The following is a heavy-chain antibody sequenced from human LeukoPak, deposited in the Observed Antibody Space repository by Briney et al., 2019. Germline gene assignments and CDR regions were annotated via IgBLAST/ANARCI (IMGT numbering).Heavy chain of an antibody. Sequence: SETLSLTCTVSGYSLSSGYYWGCIRQPPGKGLEWIGSIYHSGSTYYNPSLKSRVTISVDTSKNQFSLKLSSVTAADTAVYYCARDWPPRYCSSTSCYDYYYYMDVWGKGTTVTVSS. J-gene: IGHJ6*03. V-gene: IGHV4-38-2*02. CDR3: ARDWPPRYCSSTSCYDYYYYMDV. D-gene: IGHD2-2*01. CDR1: GYSLSSGYY. CDR2: IYHSGST.